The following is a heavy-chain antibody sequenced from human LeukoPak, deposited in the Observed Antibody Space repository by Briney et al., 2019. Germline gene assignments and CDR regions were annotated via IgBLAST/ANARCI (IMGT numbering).Heavy chain of an antibody. D-gene: IGHD3-10*01. Sequence: SDTLSLTCAVSGYSISSGYYWGWIRQPPGKGLEWIGGIYHSGSTYYNPSLKSRVTISVDTSKNQFSLKLSSVTAADTAVYYCARVGSPVLLWFGELLEGNWFDPWGQGTLVTVSS. CDR3: ARVGSPVLLWFGELLEGNWFDP. CDR1: GYSISSGYY. CDR2: IYHSGST. J-gene: IGHJ5*02. V-gene: IGHV4-38-2*01.